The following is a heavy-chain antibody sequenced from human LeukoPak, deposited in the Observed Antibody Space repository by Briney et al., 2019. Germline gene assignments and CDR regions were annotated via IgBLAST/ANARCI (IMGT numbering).Heavy chain of an antibody. D-gene: IGHD3-22*01. V-gene: IGHV1-46*01. CDR2: INPNGGGT. CDR1: GYTFTSYY. J-gene: IGHJ4*02. Sequence: ASVKVSCKASGYTFTSYYMHWVRQAPGQGLEWMGIINPNGGGTNYAQKSQGRATMTRDMSTSTVYMELSSLRSEDTAVYYCARRSYCDSSGYYPFHYWGQGTLVTVSS. CDR3: ARRSYCDSSGYYPFHY.